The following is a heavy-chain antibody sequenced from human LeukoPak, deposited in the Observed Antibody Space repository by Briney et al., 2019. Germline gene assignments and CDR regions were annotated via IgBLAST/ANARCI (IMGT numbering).Heavy chain of an antibody. Sequence: ASVKVSCKASGYTFISYDINWVRQATGHGLEWWGWMNPNSGNTGSATKLPGRVAITRNTSIRTAYMELSSLRSEDTAVYFCARDPGGEAFDIWGQGTMVTVSS. CDR3: ARDPGGEAFDI. D-gene: IGHD3-16*01. CDR2: MNPNSGNT. V-gene: IGHV1-8*01. J-gene: IGHJ3*02. CDR1: GYTFISYD.